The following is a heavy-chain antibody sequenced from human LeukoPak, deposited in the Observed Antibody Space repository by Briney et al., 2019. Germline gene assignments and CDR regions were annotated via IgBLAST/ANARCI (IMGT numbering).Heavy chain of an antibody. CDR2: INHSGST. CDR1: GGSISSYY. CDR3: ARSRDDYGSGKGYFDY. V-gene: IGHV4-34*01. D-gene: IGHD3-10*01. J-gene: IGHJ4*02. Sequence: KTSETLSLTCTVSGGSISSYYWSWIRQPPGKGLEWIGEINHSGSTNYNPSLKSRVTISVDTSKNQFSLKLSSVTAADTAVYYCARSRDDYGSGKGYFDYWGQGTLVTVSS.